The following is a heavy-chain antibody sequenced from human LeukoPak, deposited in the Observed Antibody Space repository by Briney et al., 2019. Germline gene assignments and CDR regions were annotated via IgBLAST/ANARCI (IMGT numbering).Heavy chain of an antibody. J-gene: IGHJ4*02. CDR2: ISAYNGNT. CDR3: ARVVDYVYYFDY. Sequence: ASVKVSCKAFGYTFTSNYMHWVRQAPGQGLEWMGWISAYNGNTNYAQKLQGRVTMTTDTSTSTAYMELRSLRSDDTAVYYCARVVDYVYYFDYWGQGTLVTVSS. CDR1: GYTFTSNY. V-gene: IGHV1-18*04. D-gene: IGHD3-16*01.